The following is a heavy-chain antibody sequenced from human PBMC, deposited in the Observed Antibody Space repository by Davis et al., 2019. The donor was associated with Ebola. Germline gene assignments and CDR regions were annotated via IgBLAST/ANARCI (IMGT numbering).Heavy chain of an antibody. J-gene: IGHJ3*02. CDR2: ISYDGSNK. V-gene: IGHV3-33*05. CDR3: AAADIVVVVDGTSYPHAFDT. CDR1: GFTFSSYG. Sequence: PGGSLRLSCAASGFTFSSYGMHWVRQAPGKGLEWVAVISYDGSNKYYADSVKGRFTISRDNPKNTLYLQMNSLRAEDTAVYYCAAADIVVVVDGTSYPHAFDTWGQGTVVTVSS. D-gene: IGHD2-15*01.